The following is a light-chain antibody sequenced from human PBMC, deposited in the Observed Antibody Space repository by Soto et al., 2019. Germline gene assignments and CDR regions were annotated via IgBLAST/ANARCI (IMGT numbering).Light chain of an antibody. CDR1: SNDVGGNNY. Sequence: QSALTQPASVSGSPGQSITISCTGSSNDVGGNNYVSWYQHHPGKAPKLIIYDVSDRPSGVSDRFSGSRSANTASLTISGLQAEDEADYYCSSYTNSIFVFGTGTKVTVL. CDR3: SSYTNSIFV. V-gene: IGLV2-14*03. J-gene: IGLJ1*01. CDR2: DVS.